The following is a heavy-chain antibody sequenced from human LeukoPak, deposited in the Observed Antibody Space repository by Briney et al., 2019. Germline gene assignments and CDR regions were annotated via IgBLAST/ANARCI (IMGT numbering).Heavy chain of an antibody. Sequence: ASVKVSCKASGGTFSSYAISWVRQAPGQGLEWMGGIIPIFGTANYAQKFQGRVTIATDESTSTAYMELSSLRSEDTAVYYCARPHSGSYGSDAFDIWGQGTMVTVSS. CDR3: ARPHSGSYGSDAFDI. CDR2: IIPIFGTA. D-gene: IGHD1-26*01. CDR1: GGTFSSYA. J-gene: IGHJ3*02. V-gene: IGHV1-69*05.